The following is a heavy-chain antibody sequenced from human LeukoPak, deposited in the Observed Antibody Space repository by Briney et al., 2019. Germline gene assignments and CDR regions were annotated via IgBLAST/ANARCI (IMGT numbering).Heavy chain of an antibody. J-gene: IGHJ4*02. V-gene: IGHV3-30*03. D-gene: IGHD3-3*01. Sequence: GRSLRLSCAASGFTFSSYSIHWVRQAPGKGLEWVAVISYDGSNKYYADSVKGRFTISRDNAKNTLHLQMNSLRAEDTAVYYCARGGYYGSGRYYFDSWGQGTLVTVSS. CDR1: GFTFSSYS. CDR3: ARGGYYGSGRYYFDS. CDR2: ISYDGSNK.